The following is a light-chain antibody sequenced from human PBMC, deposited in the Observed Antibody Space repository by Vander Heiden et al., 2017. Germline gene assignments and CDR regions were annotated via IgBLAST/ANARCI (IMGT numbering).Light chain of an antibody. CDR2: EGS. J-gene: IGLJ2*01. V-gene: IGLV2-23*01. CDR3: CSYAGSSTVV. CDR1: SSDVGSYNL. Sequence: QSALTQPAPVSGSPAPSITIPCTGTSSDVGSYNLVSWYQQHPGKAPKLMIYEGSKRPSGVSNRFSGSKSGNTASLTISGLQAEDEADYYCCSYAGSSTVVFGGGTKLTVL.